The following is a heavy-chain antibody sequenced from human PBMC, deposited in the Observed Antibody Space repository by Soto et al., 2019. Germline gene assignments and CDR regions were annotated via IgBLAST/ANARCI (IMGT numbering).Heavy chain of an antibody. CDR1: GDSISSGEYF. CDR2: IYYSGST. Sequence: PSETLSLTCTVSGDSISSGEYFWSWIRQPPGKGLEWIGYIYYSGSTYYNPSLKSRITISIAMSKNQFSLKLSSVTAADTAVYYCARDNSYSRSWFSPGGPPDYWGQGTLVT. D-gene: IGHD6-13*01. J-gene: IGHJ4*02. V-gene: IGHV4-30-4*01. CDR3: ARDNSYSRSWFSPGGPPDY.